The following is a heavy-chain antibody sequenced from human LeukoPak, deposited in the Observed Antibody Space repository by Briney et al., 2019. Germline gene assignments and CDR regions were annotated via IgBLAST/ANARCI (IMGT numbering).Heavy chain of an antibody. V-gene: IGHV3-7*01. CDR3: TRGNWYIDY. J-gene: IGHJ4*02. Sequence: PGGSLRLSCAASGFTFSSYEMNWVRQAPGKGLEWVANIKQDGSEKYVDSVKDRFTISRDNAKNSLYLQMNSLRAEDAAVYYCTRGNWYIDYWGQGNLVTVSS. CDR2: IKQDGSEK. CDR1: GFTFSSYE.